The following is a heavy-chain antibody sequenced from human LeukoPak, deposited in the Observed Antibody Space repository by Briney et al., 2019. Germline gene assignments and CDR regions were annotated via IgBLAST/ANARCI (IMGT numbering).Heavy chain of an antibody. V-gene: IGHV1-46*01. CDR1: GGTFSSYA. J-gene: IGHJ4*02. Sequence: ASVKVSCKASGGTFSSYAISWVRQAPGQGLEWMGIINPSGGSTSYAQKFQGRVTMTRDTSTSTVYMELSSLRSEDTAVYYCARSATHFDYWGQGTLVTVSS. CDR3: ARSATHFDY. CDR2: INPSGGST.